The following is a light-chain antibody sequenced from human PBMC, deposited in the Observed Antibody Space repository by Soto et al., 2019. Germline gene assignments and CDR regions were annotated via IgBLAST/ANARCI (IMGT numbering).Light chain of an antibody. CDR2: AAS. CDR3: QRYGGTPYT. V-gene: IGKV1-27*01. Sequence: DIQMTQSPSSLSASIGDRVTITCRASQDISDYLAWYQQKPGKVPNLLIYAASTLQSGVPSRFSGSGSGTEFTLTISSLQSEDVASYCCQRYGGTPYTFGPGTKVDIK. CDR1: QDISDY. J-gene: IGKJ3*01.